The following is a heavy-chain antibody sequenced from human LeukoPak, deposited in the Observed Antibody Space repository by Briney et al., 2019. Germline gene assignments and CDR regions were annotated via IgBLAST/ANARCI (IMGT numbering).Heavy chain of an antibody. D-gene: IGHD3-10*01. CDR1: GGSFSGYH. V-gene: IGHV4-34*01. J-gene: IGHJ4*02. Sequence: SETLSLTCAVYGGSFSGYHWSWIRQPPGKGLEWIGEINHSGSTNYNPSLKSRVTISVDTSKNQFSLKLSSVTAADTAVYYCARGLRSRDYYYGSGSYPDYWGQGTLVTVSS. CDR3: ARGLRSRDYYYGSGSYPDY. CDR2: INHSGST.